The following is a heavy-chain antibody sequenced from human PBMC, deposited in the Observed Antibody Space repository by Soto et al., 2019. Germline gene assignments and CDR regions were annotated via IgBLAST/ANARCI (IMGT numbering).Heavy chain of an antibody. CDR1: GFTFSSYG. CDR2: ISYDGSNK. CDR3: AKDSLWFGELFDSFFDY. J-gene: IGHJ4*02. Sequence: QVQLVESGGGVVQPGRSLRLSCAASGFTFSSYGMHWVRQAPGKGLEWVAVISYDGSNKYYADSVKGRFTISRDNSKNTLYLQMNSLRAEDTAVYYCAKDSLWFGELFDSFFDYWGQGTLVTVSS. V-gene: IGHV3-30*18. D-gene: IGHD3-10*01.